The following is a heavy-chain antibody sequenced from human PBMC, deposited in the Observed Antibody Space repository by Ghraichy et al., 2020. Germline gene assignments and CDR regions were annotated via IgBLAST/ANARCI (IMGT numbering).Heavy chain of an antibody. Sequence: SETLSLTCAVSGVSIRSYYWSWIRQPAGKGLEWIGRIYTSGSTNYNPSLKSRATMSLDTSKNQFSLKLSSVTAADTAIYYCANTHYDFWSDSRGDIFDYWGQGTLVTVSS. J-gene: IGHJ4*02. CDR2: IYTSGST. D-gene: IGHD3-3*01. CDR3: ANTHYDFWSDSRGDIFDY. V-gene: IGHV4-4*07. CDR1: GVSIRSYY.